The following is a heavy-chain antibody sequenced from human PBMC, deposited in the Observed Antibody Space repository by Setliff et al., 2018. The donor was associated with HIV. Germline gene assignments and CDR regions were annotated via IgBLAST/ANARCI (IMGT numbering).Heavy chain of an antibody. CDR3: ARVLRITIIRGPNWFDP. D-gene: IGHD3-10*01. CDR1: GGSFSGYY. Sequence: SETLSLTCAVYGGSFSGYYWSWIRQPPGKGLEWIGEINHSGSTNYNPSLKSRVSISVDTSKNQFSLKLSSVTPADTAVYYCARVLRITIIRGPNWFDPWGQGTLVTVSS. V-gene: IGHV4-34*01. J-gene: IGHJ5*02. CDR2: INHSGST.